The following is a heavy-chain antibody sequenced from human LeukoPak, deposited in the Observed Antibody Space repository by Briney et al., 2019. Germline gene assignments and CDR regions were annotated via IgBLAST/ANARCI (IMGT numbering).Heavy chain of an antibody. J-gene: IGHJ4*02. V-gene: IGHV3-21*04. CDR2: ISSSSSYI. CDR1: GFTFSSYS. Sequence: GGSLRLSCAASGFTFSSYSMNWVRQAPGKGLEWVSSISSSSSYIYYADSVKGRFTISRDNSKNTLYLQINSLRAEDTAVYFCAKDRLGGPYFFHYWGQGTLVTVSS. CDR3: AKDRLGGPYFFHY. D-gene: IGHD3-16*01.